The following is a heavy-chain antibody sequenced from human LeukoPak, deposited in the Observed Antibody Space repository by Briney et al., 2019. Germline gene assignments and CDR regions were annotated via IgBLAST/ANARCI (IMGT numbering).Heavy chain of an antibody. CDR3: ARLIVVVPAAIYFDY. J-gene: IGHJ4*02. V-gene: IGHV4-39*01. CDR2: IYYRGST. Sequence: SETLSLTCTVSGGSLSSVSYYWGWIRHPPGNGLEWIGSIYYRGSTYYNPSLKSRVTISVDTSKNQFSLKLSSVTAADTAVYYCARLIVVVPAAIYFDYWGQGTLVTVSS. CDR1: GGSLSSVSYY. D-gene: IGHD2-2*02.